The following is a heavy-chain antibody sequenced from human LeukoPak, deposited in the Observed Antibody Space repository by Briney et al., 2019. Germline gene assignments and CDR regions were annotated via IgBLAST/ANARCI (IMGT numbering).Heavy chain of an antibody. Sequence: GGSLRLSCAASGFTFSSYWMSWVRQVPGKGLEWVANIKQDGSEKYYVDSVKGRFTISRDNAKNSLYLQMNSLRAEDTAVYYCARHNYGGNPLYYYYYGMDVWGQGTTVTVSS. CDR1: GFTFSSYW. J-gene: IGHJ6*02. V-gene: IGHV3-7*01. D-gene: IGHD4-23*01. CDR3: ARHNYGGNPLYYYYYGMDV. CDR2: IKQDGSEK.